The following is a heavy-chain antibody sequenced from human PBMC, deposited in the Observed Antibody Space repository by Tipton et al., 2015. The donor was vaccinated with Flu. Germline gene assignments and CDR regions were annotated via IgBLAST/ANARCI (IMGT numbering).Heavy chain of an antibody. CDR1: GFTFSSYE. D-gene: IGHD5-24*01. CDR2: ISSSGSTI. Sequence: GSLRLSCAASGFTFSSYEMNWIRQAPGKGLEWVSYISSSGSTIYYADSVKGRFTISRDNAKNSLYLQMNSLRAEDTAVYYCARDGGEDGYNSLLQAFDIWGQGTMVTVSS. J-gene: IGHJ3*02. CDR3: ARDGGEDGYNSLLQAFDI. V-gene: IGHV3-48*03.